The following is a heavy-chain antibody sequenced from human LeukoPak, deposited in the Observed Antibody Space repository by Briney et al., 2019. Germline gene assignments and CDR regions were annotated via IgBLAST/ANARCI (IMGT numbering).Heavy chain of an antibody. J-gene: IGHJ4*02. D-gene: IGHD3-22*01. V-gene: IGHV3-23*01. Sequence: GGTLRLSCAASGFTFSSCGMSWVRQAPGKGLEWVSAISGSGGSTYYADSVKGRFTISRDNSKNTLYLQMNSLRAEDTAVYYCAKDDHYYDSSGYYAYFDYWGQGTLVTVSS. CDR3: AKDDHYYDSSGYYAYFDY. CDR1: GFTFSSCG. CDR2: ISGSGGST.